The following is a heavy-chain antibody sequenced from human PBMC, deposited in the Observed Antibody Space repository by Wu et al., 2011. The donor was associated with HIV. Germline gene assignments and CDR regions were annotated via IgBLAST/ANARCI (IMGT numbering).Heavy chain of an antibody. D-gene: IGHD6-6*01. CDR1: GYTFTAYY. Sequence: QVQLVPSGAELPKPGASLKVSCKASGYTFTAYYMHWLRQAPGQGLEWMGWINPHSGGTNFAQKFQGRVTMTRDTSITTAYMELSRLRSDDTAVYYCARDPYSSSFYYYYFMDVWGKGTTVTVSS. CDR2: INPHSGGT. V-gene: IGHV1-2*02. J-gene: IGHJ6*03. CDR3: ARDPYSSSFYYYYFMDV.